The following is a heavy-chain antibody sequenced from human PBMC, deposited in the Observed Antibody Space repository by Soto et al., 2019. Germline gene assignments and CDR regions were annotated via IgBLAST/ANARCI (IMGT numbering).Heavy chain of an antibody. J-gene: IGHJ2*01. D-gene: IGHD1-26*01. CDR2: ISGYNGIT. V-gene: IGHV1-18*01. Sequence: QVQLVQSGPEVKKPGASVKVSCKASGYTFTSYEITWVRQAPGQGLEWMGWISGYNGITNYAQKFQGRVTMTTETSTSTAYMALRSLRSDDTAVYYCAKNSGPNWYFDLWGRGTLVTVSS. CDR3: AKNSGPNWYFDL. CDR1: GYTFTSYE.